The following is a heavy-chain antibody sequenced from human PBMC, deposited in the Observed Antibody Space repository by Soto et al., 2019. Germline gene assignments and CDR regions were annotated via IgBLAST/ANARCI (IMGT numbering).Heavy chain of an antibody. D-gene: IGHD6-6*01. Sequence: EVQLVETGGGLIQPGGSLRLSCAASGFTVSGNYMSWVRQAPGKGLEWVSVIYNGGGTYYADSVKGRFTIXXXXXKNTXXXXMNSLRAEDTAVYYCASTRGSSYDYWGQGTLXTVSS. CDR2: IYNGGGT. CDR1: GFTVSGNY. V-gene: IGHV3-53*02. CDR3: ASTRGSSYDY. J-gene: IGHJ4*02.